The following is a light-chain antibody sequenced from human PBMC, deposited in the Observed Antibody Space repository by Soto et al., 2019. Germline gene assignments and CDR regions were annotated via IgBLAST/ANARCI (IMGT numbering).Light chain of an antibody. V-gene: IGKV1-5*01. J-gene: IGKJ1*01. CDR2: DAS. CDR1: QSISSW. Sequence: DIQMTQSTSTLSASVGDRVTITCRASQSISSWLAWYQQKPGKAPKLLIYDASSLESGVPTRFSRSGSETEFTLTISSLQPDDFATYFCQQYNSYPRTFGQGTKVEIK. CDR3: QQYNSYPRT.